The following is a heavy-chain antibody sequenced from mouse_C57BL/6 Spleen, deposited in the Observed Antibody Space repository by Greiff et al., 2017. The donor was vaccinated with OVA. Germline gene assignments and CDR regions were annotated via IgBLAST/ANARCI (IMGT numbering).Heavy chain of an antibody. Sequence: EVMLVESGGGLVKPGGSLKLSCAASGFTFSDYGMHWVRQAPEKGLEWVAYISRGSSTIYYADTVKGRFTLSRDNATNTLFLQMTSLRSEDTAMYYCTMRGNYGYLDVWGKGTTVTVSS. CDR2: ISRGSSTI. CDR1: GFTFSDYG. CDR3: TMRGNYGYLDV. D-gene: IGHD1-1*02. J-gene: IGHJ1*03. V-gene: IGHV5-17*01.